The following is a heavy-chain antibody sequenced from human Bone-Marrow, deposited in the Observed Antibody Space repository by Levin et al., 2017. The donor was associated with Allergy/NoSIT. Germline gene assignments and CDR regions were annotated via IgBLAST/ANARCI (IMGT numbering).Heavy chain of an antibody. Sequence: ASQTLSLTCTVSGGSISSSTYYWGWIRQPPGKGLEWIGSISFSGNTNYNPSLKSRVTMSVDASRTQFSLRLSPVTAADTAIYYCTRSYTWNERDHTWFDPWGQGTPVTVSS. D-gene: IGHD1-1*01. CDR1: GGSISSSTYY. J-gene: IGHJ5*02. V-gene: IGHV4-39*07. CDR3: TRSYTWNERDHTWFDP. CDR2: ISFSGNT.